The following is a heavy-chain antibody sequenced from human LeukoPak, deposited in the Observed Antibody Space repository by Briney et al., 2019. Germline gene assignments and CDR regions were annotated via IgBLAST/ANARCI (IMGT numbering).Heavy chain of an antibody. Sequence: SVTLTLTCTVSGGSISSYYWSWIRQPPGKGLEGLGYIFYSGSTNYNPSLKSRVTISVDTSKNQFSLRLSSVTAADTAVYYCARHQSKRRVAPFDYWGQGTLVTVSS. CDR2: IFYSGST. J-gene: IGHJ4*02. CDR3: ARHQSKRRVAPFDY. CDR1: GGSISSYY. D-gene: IGHD1-1*01. V-gene: IGHV4-59*08.